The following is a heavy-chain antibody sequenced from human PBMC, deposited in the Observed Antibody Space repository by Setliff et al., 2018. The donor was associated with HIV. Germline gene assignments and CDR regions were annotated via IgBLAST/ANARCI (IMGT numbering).Heavy chain of an antibody. D-gene: IGHD6-19*01. Sequence: PWGVLRLSCTASGFIFGDYDMSWVRQAPGKGLEWVGFVRRKSSGGTTEYAASVKGRFTISRDDSKSIAYLQMSSLKTEDTAMYYCSVYSSGWHRDSDYWGQGTLVTVSS. CDR3: SVYSSGWHRDSDY. CDR2: VRRKSSGGTT. V-gene: IGHV3-49*04. J-gene: IGHJ4*02. CDR1: GFIFGDYD.